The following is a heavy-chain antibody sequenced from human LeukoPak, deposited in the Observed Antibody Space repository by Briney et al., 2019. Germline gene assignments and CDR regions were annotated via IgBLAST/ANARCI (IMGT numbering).Heavy chain of an antibody. CDR3: AHISSSWPDY. CDR1: GYTFSIYD. Sequence: GGSLRLSCAVCGYTFSIYDVKWVRQAPGKGREWFSALSYSGGAIYYPDSVKGRFTMSRDNSKNSLFLQMNSLRAEDTAVYYCAHISSSWPDYWGQGTLFSVSS. CDR2: LSYSGGAI. V-gene: IGHV3-23*01. J-gene: IGHJ4*02. D-gene: IGHD6-13*01.